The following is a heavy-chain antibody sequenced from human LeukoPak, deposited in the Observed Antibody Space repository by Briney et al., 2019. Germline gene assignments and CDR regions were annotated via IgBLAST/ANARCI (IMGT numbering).Heavy chain of an antibody. V-gene: IGHV3-23*01. J-gene: IGHJ4*02. Sequence: GGSLRLSCAASGFTFDDYAMSWVRQAPGKGLEWVSSISSSGGSTYYADSVKGRFTISRDNSKNTLSLQMNSLRAEDTAVYYCAKSNLYSNGWYRYWGQGTLVTVSS. CDR3: AKSNLYSNGWYRY. CDR1: GFTFDDYA. CDR2: ISSSGGST. D-gene: IGHD6-19*01.